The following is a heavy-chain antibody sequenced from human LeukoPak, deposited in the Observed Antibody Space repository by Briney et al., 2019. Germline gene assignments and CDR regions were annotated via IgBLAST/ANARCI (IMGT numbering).Heavy chain of an antibody. CDR2: IYYSGST. CDR3: AHLGYCSSTSCYEIFDY. Sequence: PSETLSLTCTVSGGSISSYYWSWIRQPPGKGLEWIGYIYYSGSTNYNPSLKSRVTISVDTSKNQFSLKLSSVTAADTAVYYCAHLGYCSSTSCYEIFDYWGQGALVTVSS. V-gene: IGHV4-59*01. CDR1: GGSISSYY. J-gene: IGHJ4*02. D-gene: IGHD2-2*01.